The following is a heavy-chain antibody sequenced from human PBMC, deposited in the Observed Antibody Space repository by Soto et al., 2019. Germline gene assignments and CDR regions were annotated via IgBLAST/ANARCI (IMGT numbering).Heavy chain of an antibody. D-gene: IGHD2-2*01. Sequence: QVQLQESGPGLVKPSETLSLTCTVSGGSISSYYWSWIRQPPGKGLEWIGYIYYSGSTNYNPSLKSRVTISVDTSKNQFSLKLSSVTAADTAVYYCARDRTSMMVGAFDIWGQGTMVTVSS. J-gene: IGHJ3*02. CDR1: GGSISSYY. CDR3: ARDRTSMMVGAFDI. CDR2: IYYSGST. V-gene: IGHV4-59*01.